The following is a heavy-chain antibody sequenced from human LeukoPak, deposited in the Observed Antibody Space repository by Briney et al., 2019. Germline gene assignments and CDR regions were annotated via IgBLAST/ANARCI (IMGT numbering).Heavy chain of an antibody. D-gene: IGHD5-18*01. CDR3: ARTSRSSTAMGKFDY. Sequence: ASVKVSCKASGYTFTSYGISWVRQAPGQGLEWMGIINPSGGSTSYAQKFQGRVTMTRDTSTSTVYMELSSLRSEDTAVYYCARTSRSSTAMGKFDYWGQGTLVTVSS. V-gene: IGHV1-46*01. CDR1: GYTFTSYG. J-gene: IGHJ4*02. CDR2: INPSGGST.